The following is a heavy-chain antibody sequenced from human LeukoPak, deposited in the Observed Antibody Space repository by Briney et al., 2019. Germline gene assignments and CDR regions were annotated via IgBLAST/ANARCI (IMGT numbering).Heavy chain of an antibody. J-gene: IGHJ4*02. CDR1: GFTFYA. Sequence: GGSLRLSCAASGFTFYAMHWVRQAPGKGLEWVSLISGDGGSTFYADSVKGRFTISRDNSKNSLYLQMNSLRTEDTALYYCAKILGYCSGGSCYSLDYWGQGTLVTVSS. D-gene: IGHD2-15*01. CDR3: AKILGYCSGGSCYSLDY. V-gene: IGHV3-43*02. CDR2: ISGDGGST.